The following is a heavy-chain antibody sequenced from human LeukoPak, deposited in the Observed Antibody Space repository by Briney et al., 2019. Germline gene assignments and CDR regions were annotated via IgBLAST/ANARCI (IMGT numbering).Heavy chain of an antibody. CDR1: GGSITGYY. Sequence: KPSETLSLTCTVSGGSITGYYWNWIRQPAGQGLEWLGRVYSSGVGNYNPSLTSRVTMSVDTSKNQFSLKLTSLTAADTAVYYCAREELLHEIDSSGYFVYWGQGTLVTVSS. CDR3: AREELLHEIDSSGYFVY. J-gene: IGHJ4*02. V-gene: IGHV4-4*07. CDR2: VYSSGVG. D-gene: IGHD3-22*01.